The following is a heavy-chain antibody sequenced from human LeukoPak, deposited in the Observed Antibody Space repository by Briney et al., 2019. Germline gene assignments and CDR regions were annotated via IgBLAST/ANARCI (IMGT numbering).Heavy chain of an antibody. CDR3: ARERYCSGGNCFVTYYYGMDV. CDR1: GYTFTSYY. V-gene: IGHV1-46*01. D-gene: IGHD2-15*01. J-gene: IGHJ6*02. Sequence: AASVKVSCKASGYTFTSYYMHWVRQAPGQGLEWMGIINPTGGSTNYAQKFEGRVTMTRDTSTSTVYMELSSLRSEDTAVYYCARERYCSGGNCFVTYYYGMDVWGQGTTVTVSS. CDR2: INPTGGST.